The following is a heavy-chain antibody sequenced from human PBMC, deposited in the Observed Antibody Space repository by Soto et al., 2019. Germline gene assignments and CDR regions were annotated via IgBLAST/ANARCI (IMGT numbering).Heavy chain of an antibody. V-gene: IGHV1-3*01. D-gene: IGHD3-3*01. CDR3: ATREWLLYKTYYYYYMDV. CDR1: GYTFTTYA. CDR2: INAGNGDT. Sequence: GASVKVSCKASGYTFTTYAMHWARQAPGQRLEWMGWINAGNGDTKYSQKFQGRVTMTEDTSTDTAYMELSSLRSEDTAVYYCATREWLLYKTYYYYYMDVWGKGTTVTVSS. J-gene: IGHJ6*03.